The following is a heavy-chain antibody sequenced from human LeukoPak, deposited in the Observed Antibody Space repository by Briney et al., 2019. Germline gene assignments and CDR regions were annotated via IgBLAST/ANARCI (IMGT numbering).Heavy chain of an antibody. CDR1: GFTFSSYW. Sequence: GGSLRLSCAASGFTFSSYWMSWVRQAPGKGLEWVANIKQDGSEKYYVDSVKGRFTISRDNAKNSLYLQMNSLRAEDTAVYYCARDVATISNWFDPWGQGTLVTVSS. D-gene: IGHD5-24*01. J-gene: IGHJ5*02. CDR3: ARDVATISNWFDP. CDR2: IKQDGSEK. V-gene: IGHV3-7*01.